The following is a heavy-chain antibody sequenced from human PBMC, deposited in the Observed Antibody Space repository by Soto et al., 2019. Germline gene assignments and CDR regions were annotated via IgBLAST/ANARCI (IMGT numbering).Heavy chain of an antibody. V-gene: IGHV2-70*04. CDR2: IDWDNDK. J-gene: IGHJ4*02. Sequence: GSGPTLVNPTQTLTLTCTFSGFSLSTTGMRVSWVRQPPGKALEWLARIDWDNDKFYSTSLKTRLTISKNTSKNQVVLTMTNMDPEDTATYYCARSSTWFYIDYWGQGSLVTVSS. CDR1: GFSLSTTGMR. D-gene: IGHD6-13*01. CDR3: ARSSTWFYIDY.